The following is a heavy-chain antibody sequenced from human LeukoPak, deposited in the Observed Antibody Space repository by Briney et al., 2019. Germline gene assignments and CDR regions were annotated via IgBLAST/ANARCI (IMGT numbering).Heavy chain of an antibody. CDR2: INPNSGGT. CDR3: ARTLYYYGSGWFDP. J-gene: IGHJ5*02. D-gene: IGHD3-10*01. CDR1: GYTFTGYY. V-gene: IGHV1-2*02. Sequence: ASVKVSCKASGYTFTGYYMHWVRQAPGQGLEWMGWINPNSGGTNYAQKFQGRVTMTRDTSISTAYMELSSLRSEDTAVYYCARTLYYYGSGWFDPWGQGTLVTVSS.